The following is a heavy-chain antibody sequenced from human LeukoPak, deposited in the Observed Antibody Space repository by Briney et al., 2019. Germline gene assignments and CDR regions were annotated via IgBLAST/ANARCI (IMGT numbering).Heavy chain of an antibody. V-gene: IGHV3-23*01. CDR1: GFTFSSYA. CDR2: ISSSGGST. D-gene: IGHD6-13*01. Sequence: QAGGSLRLSCAASGFTFSSYAMSWVRQAPGKGLEWVSSISSSGGSTYYADSVKGRFTISRDNAKNSLYLQMNSLRAEDTAVYYCAKLPAAGLYYFDYWGQGTLVTVSS. J-gene: IGHJ4*02. CDR3: AKLPAAGLYYFDY.